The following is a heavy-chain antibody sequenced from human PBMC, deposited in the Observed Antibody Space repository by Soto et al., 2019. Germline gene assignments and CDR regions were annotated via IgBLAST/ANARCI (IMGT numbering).Heavy chain of an antibody. Sequence: QVQLQESGPGLVKPSETLSLTCTVSGGSVSSGSYYWSWIRQPPGKGLEWIGYIYYSGSTNYNPSLRSRVTVSVDTSKNQFTLKLSSVTAADTAVYYCAREVHVWGSYRYFDYWGQGTLVTVSS. D-gene: IGHD3-16*02. CDR2: IYYSGST. V-gene: IGHV4-61*01. CDR1: GGSVSSGSYY. CDR3: AREVHVWGSYRYFDY. J-gene: IGHJ4*02.